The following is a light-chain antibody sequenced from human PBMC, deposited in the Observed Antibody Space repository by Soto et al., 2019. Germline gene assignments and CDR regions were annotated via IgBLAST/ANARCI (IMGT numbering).Light chain of an antibody. Sequence: QSVLTQPRSVYAASGQKVTISCSGGSSNIGGNSVSWYQQLPGTAPKLLIYDDNKRPSGIPDRFSGSKSGTSATLGITGFQTGDEADYYCGSWDSSLSAYVFGTGSKVTVL. CDR3: GSWDSSLSAYV. J-gene: IGLJ1*01. V-gene: IGLV1-51*01. CDR1: SSNIGGNS. CDR2: DDN.